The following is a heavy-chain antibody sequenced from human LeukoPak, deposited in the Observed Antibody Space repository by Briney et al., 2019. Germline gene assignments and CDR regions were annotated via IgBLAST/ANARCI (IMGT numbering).Heavy chain of an antibody. V-gene: IGHV4-34*01. CDR3: ARRGGYCSGGSCYSIRVWFDP. J-gene: IGHJ5*02. D-gene: IGHD2-15*01. CDR2: INHSGST. CDR1: GGSFSGYN. Sequence: PSETLSLTCAVYGGSFSGYNWSWLRQPQGQGQEWVGEINHSGSTNYNPSLKSRVTISVDTSKNQLSLKLSSVTAADTAVYYCARRGGYCSGGSCYSIRVWFDPWGQGTLVTVSS.